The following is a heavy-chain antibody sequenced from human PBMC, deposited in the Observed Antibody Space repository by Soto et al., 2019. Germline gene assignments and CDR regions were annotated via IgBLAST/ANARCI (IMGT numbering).Heavy chain of an antibody. CDR1: GGTFSSYA. CDR3: ARPVPAAGYYYGMDV. J-gene: IGHJ6*02. CDR2: IIPIFGTA. V-gene: IGHV1-69*12. Sequence: QVQLVQSGAEVKKPGSSVKVSCKASGGTFSSYAISWVRQAPGQGLEWMGGIIPIFGTANYAQKFQGRVKITADESTSTANMKLSSLRSEDTAGYYCARPVPAAGYYYGMDVWGQGTTVTVSS. D-gene: IGHD2-2*01.